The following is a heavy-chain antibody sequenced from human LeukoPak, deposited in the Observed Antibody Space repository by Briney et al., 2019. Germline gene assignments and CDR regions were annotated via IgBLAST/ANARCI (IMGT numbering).Heavy chain of an antibody. Sequence: SQTLSLTCTVSGASISSGSYYWSWIRQPAGKGLEWIGRIYTSGSTNYNPSLKSRVTISLDTSRNQFSLKLSSVTAADTAVYYCARLGGRISTGYWGQGTLVTVSS. J-gene: IGHJ4*02. CDR3: ARLGGRISTGY. D-gene: IGHD2-15*01. V-gene: IGHV4-61*02. CDR2: IYTSGST. CDR1: GASISSGSYY.